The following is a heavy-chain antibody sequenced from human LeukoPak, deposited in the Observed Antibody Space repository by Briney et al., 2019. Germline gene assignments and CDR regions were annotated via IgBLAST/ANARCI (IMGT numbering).Heavy chain of an antibody. CDR2: ISGSGGST. CDR1: GFTFSSYA. V-gene: IGHV3-23*01. Sequence: PGGSLRLSCAASGFTFSSYAMSWVRQAPGKGLEWVSAISGSGGSTYYADSVKGRFTISRDNSKNTLYLQMNSLRAEDTAVYYCAKVWAQYSSGWSYYFDYWGRGTLVTVSS. D-gene: IGHD6-19*01. CDR3: AKVWAQYSSGWSYYFDY. J-gene: IGHJ4*02.